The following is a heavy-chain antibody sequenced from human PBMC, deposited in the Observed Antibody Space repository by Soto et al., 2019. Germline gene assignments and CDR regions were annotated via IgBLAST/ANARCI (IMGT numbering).Heavy chain of an antibody. Sequence: QVQLVQSGAEVKKPGSSVKVSCKASGGTFGSYAISCVRQAPGQGLEWMGGIIPIPGTANYAQKFQGRVTIAADESTSTAYVELSSLRSEDTAVYYCARSQGSSTSLEIYYYYYYGMDVWGQGTTVTVSS. CDR2: IIPIPGTA. D-gene: IGHD2-2*01. CDR3: ARSQGSSTSLEIYYYYYYGMDV. V-gene: IGHV1-69*01. CDR1: GGTFGSYA. J-gene: IGHJ6*02.